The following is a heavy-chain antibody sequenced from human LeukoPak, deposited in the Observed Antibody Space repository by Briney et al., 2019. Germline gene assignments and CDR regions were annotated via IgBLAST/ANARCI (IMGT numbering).Heavy chain of an antibody. CDR2: INPNSGAT. CDR3: ATRSQGLLDY. V-gene: IGHV1-2*02. J-gene: IGHJ4*02. CDR1: GYTLTGYY. Sequence: ASVKVSCKTSGYTLTGYYMHWVRQAPGQGLEWMGWINPNSGATNYAQKFQGRVTMTEDTSTDTAYMELSSLRSEDTAVYYCATRSQGLLDYWGQGTLVTVSS. D-gene: IGHD2-15*01.